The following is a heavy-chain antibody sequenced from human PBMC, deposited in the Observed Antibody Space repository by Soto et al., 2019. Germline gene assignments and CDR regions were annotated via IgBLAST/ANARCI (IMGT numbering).Heavy chain of an antibody. CDR2: IYPGDSDT. CDR1: GYIFTNYW. D-gene: IGHD2-8*01. J-gene: IGHJ4*02. CDR3: ARRARGKWAFDY. Sequence: EVHLVQSGAGMKKPGESVKISCNGSGYIFTNYWIGWVRQMPGKGLEWMGIIYPGDSDTRYSPSFQGQVTISADKSICTAYLQWSSLKASDTAMYFCARRARGKWAFDYWGQGTQVTVSS. V-gene: IGHV5-51*03.